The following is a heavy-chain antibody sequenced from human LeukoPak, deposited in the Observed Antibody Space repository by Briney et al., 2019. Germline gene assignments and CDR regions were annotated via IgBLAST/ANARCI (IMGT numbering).Heavy chain of an antibody. CDR2: INPNSGGT. CDR3: AREGHYDILTGYYSSVLDH. Sequence: ASVKVSCKASGYTFTGYYMHWVRQAPGQGLEWMGWINPNSGGTNCAQKFQGRVTMTRDTSISTAYMELSRLRSDDTAVYYCAREGHYDILTGYYSSVLDHWGQGTLVTVSS. V-gene: IGHV1-2*02. J-gene: IGHJ4*02. CDR1: GYTFTGYY. D-gene: IGHD3-9*01.